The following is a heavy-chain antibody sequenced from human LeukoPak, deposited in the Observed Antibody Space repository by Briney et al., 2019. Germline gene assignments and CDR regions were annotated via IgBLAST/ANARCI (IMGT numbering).Heavy chain of an antibody. CDR3: ARDRYYDSSGPGGYYFDY. Sequence: SQTLSLTCTVSGGSISSGGYYWSWIRQHPGKGLEWIGYIYYSGSTYYNPSLKSRVTISEDTSKNQFSLKLSSVTAADTAVYYCARDRYYDSSGPGGYYFDYWGQGTLVTVSS. CDR1: GGSISSGGYY. CDR2: IYYSGST. D-gene: IGHD3-22*01. J-gene: IGHJ4*02. V-gene: IGHV4-31*03.